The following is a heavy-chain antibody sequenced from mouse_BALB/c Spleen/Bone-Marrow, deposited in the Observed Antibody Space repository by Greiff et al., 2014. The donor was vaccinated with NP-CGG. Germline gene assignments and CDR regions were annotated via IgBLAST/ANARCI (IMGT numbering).Heavy chain of an antibody. D-gene: IGHD4-1*01. CDR1: GFSLTDYG. Sequence: QVQLKESGPGLVAPSQTLSITCTVSGFSLTDYGLSWIRQPPGKGLEWLGVIWGGGITYYNSPLKSRLSISKDNSTSQVFLKMYGLQTDDTAMYYCAKLNWDEGDYWGQGTTLTVSS. CDR2: IWGGGIT. CDR3: AKLNWDEGDY. V-gene: IGHV2-6-5*01. J-gene: IGHJ2*01.